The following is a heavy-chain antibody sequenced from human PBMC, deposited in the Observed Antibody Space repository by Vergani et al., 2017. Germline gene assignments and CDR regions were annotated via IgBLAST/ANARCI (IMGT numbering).Heavy chain of an antibody. V-gene: IGHV4-34*01. CDR2: INHSGST. CDR1: GGSFSGYY. J-gene: IGHJ4*02. Sequence: QVQLQQWGAGLLKPSETLSLTCAVYGGSFSGYYWSWIRQPPGKGLEWIGEINHSGSTNYNPSLKSRVTISVDTSKNQFSLKLSSVPAADTAVYYCARGNGTSGGAAAFDYWGQGTLVTVSS. CDR3: ARGNGTSGGAAAFDY. D-gene: IGHD6-25*01.